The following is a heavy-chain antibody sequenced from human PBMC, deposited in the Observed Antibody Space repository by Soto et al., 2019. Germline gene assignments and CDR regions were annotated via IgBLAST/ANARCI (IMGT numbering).Heavy chain of an antibody. J-gene: IGHJ4*02. D-gene: IGHD6-13*01. V-gene: IGHV5-51*01. CDR1: GYSFSSSW. Sequence: GESLKISCQASGYSFSSSWIGWVRQMPGKGLEWMGIIDPNDSQTIYSPSFQGQVTISADKSIDTAYLQWSSLKTSDTAMYYCARHAGNSWKGDYFDYWGQGALVTVSS. CDR2: IDPNDSQT. CDR3: ARHAGNSWKGDYFDY.